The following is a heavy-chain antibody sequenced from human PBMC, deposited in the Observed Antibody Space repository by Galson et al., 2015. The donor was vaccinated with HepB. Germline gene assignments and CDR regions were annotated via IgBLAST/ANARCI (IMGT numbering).Heavy chain of an antibody. CDR2: ISASGSYT. Sequence: SLRLSCAASGFTFSNYDMSWIRQAPGKGLEWLSSISASGSYTNYADSVKGRFTISRDNATNSLYLQMNSLRAEDTAVFYCARVAASDYGGQGHFDYWGQGTLVTVSS. CDR1: GFTFSNYD. CDR3: ARVAASDYGGQGHFDY. V-gene: IGHV3-11*06. D-gene: IGHD4-17*01. J-gene: IGHJ4*02.